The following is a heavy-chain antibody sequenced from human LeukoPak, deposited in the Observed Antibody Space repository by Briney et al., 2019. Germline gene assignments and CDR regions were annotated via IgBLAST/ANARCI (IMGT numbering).Heavy chain of an antibody. J-gene: IGHJ4*02. CDR3: ARQGGGYSFDY. CDR2: INHSGST. CDR1: GGSFSGYY. D-gene: IGHD2-21*01. V-gene: IGHV4-34*01. Sequence: PSETLSLTCAVYGGSFSGYYWSWIRQPPGKGLEWIGEINHSGSTNYNPSLKSRVTISVDTSKNQFSLKLSSVTAADTAVYYCARQGGGYSFDYWGQGALVTVSS.